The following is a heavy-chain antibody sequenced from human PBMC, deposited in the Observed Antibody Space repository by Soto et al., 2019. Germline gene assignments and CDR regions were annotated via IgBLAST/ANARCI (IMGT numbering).Heavy chain of an antibody. J-gene: IGHJ4*02. D-gene: IGHD6-13*01. CDR3: ATYSSSWIGMVDY. Sequence: LSLTCTVSGGSISSGVYYWSWIRQHPGKGLEWIGYIYYSGSTYYNPSLKSRVTISVDTSKNQFSLKLSSVTAADTAVYYCATYSSSWIGMVDYWGQGTLVTVSS. V-gene: IGHV4-31*03. CDR1: GGSISSGVYY. CDR2: IYYSGST.